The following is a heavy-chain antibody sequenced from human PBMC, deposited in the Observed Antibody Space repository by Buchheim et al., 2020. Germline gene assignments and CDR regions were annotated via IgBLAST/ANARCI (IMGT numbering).Heavy chain of an antibody. V-gene: IGHV4-30-4*01. Sequence: QVQLQESGPGLLKPSQTLSLTCSVSGGPVSSGDYYWSWIRQPPGKGLEWIGYIHYSGSTYYNPSLKSRVFISRDTSKNQLSLKMTSVTATDTAVYYCARQNSGYFAYWGQGT. D-gene: IGHD3-22*01. CDR2: IHYSGST. CDR3: ARQNSGYFAY. J-gene: IGHJ4*02. CDR1: GGPVSSGDYY.